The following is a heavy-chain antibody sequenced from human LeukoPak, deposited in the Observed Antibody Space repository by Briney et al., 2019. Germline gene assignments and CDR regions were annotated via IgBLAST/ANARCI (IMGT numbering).Heavy chain of an antibody. CDR1: GYTLTELS. D-gene: IGHD6-19*01. Sequence: GASVKVSCKVSGYTLTELSMHWVRQAPGKGLEWMGGFDPEDGETIYAQKFQGRVTMTEDTSTDTAYMELSSLRSEDTAVYYCATDPFVAADSETDYWGQGTLVTVSS. CDR2: FDPEDGET. V-gene: IGHV1-24*01. CDR3: ATDPFVAADSETDY. J-gene: IGHJ4*02.